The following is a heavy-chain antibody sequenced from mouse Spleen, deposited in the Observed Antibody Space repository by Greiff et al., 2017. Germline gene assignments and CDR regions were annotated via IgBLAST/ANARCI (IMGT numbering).Heavy chain of an antibody. V-gene: IGHV14-4*01. D-gene: IGHD2-14*01. CDR3: TTYYRFYYAMDY. Sequence: EVKLMESGAELVRPGASVKLSCTASGFNIKDDYMHWVKQRPEQGLEWIGWIDPENGDTEYASKFQGKATITADTSSNTAYLQLSSLTSEDTAVYYCTTYYRFYYAMDYWGQGTSVTVSS. CDR1: GFNIKDDY. J-gene: IGHJ4*01. CDR2: IDPENGDT.